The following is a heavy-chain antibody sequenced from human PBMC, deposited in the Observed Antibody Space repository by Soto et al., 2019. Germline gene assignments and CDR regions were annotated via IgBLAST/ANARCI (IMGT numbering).Heavy chain of an antibody. D-gene: IGHD1-1*01. CDR3: ARDKDRLQLGGNYYYILDV. J-gene: IGHJ6*02. Sequence: QVQLVQSGAEVKKPGSSVKVSCKASGGTFRTSAISWVRQAPGQGLEWVGGIMPVFRRPKYAQNFQDRVTMSADESTSTADMELSSLRSDDTAVYYCARDKDRLQLGGNYYYILDVWGQGTAVTVSS. CDR2: IMPVFRRP. V-gene: IGHV1-69*12. CDR1: GGTFRTSA.